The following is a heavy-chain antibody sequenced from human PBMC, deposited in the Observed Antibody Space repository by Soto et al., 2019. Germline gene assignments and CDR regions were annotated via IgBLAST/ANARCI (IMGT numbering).Heavy chain of an antibody. J-gene: IGHJ4*02. V-gene: IGHV1-3*01. CDR3: ARDTGYTFGSLNY. CDR2: MNAGVGNT. CDR1: GYTFTDYA. Sequence: HVELVQSGADVKKPGASVTISCKASGYTFTDYALHWVRQAPGQRLGGMGWMNAGVGNTLFSQKFQGRITFTRDTSASTAYMELNSLKSEDTAIYYCARDTGYTFGSLNYWGPGTLVTVSS. D-gene: IGHD5-18*01.